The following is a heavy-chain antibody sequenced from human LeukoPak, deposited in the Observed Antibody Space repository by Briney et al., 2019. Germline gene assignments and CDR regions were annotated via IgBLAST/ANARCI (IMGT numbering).Heavy chain of an antibody. CDR3: ARGGSGYDSFYYYGMGV. D-gene: IGHD5-12*01. V-gene: IGHV4-59*01. CDR2: IYDSGST. CDR1: GGSISSYY. J-gene: IGHJ6*02. Sequence: TPSETLSFTCTVSGGSISSYYWSWIRQPPGKGLEWIGYIYDSGSTNYNPSLKSRVTISVDTSKNQFSLKLSSVTAADTAVYYCARGGSGYDSFYYYGMGVWGQGTTVTVSS.